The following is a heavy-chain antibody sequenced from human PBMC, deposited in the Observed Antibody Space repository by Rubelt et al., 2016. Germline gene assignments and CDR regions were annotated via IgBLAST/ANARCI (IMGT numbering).Heavy chain of an antibody. CDR1: GYTFTSYG. Sequence: QVQLVQSGAEVKKPGASVKVSCEASGYTFTSYGISWVRQAPGQGLEWMGWINPNSGGTNYAQKFQGRVTMTRDTSISTAYMELSRLRSDDTAVYYCARDPVAGTDYWGQGTLVTVSS. CDR2: INPNSGGT. V-gene: IGHV1-2*02. CDR3: ARDPVAGTDY. D-gene: IGHD6-19*01. J-gene: IGHJ4*02.